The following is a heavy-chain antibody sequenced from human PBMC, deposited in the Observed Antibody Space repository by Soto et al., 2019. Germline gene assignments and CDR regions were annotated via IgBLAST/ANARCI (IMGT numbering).Heavy chain of an antibody. J-gene: IGHJ4*02. CDR3: ARGRWTQTTTDYSLHF. V-gene: IGHV1-3*01. CDR2: SNAGNGHT. Sequence: QVQLVQSGTEVKKPGASVKLSCKASGYTFTNYAIHWVRQAPGQRLEWMVWSNAGNGHTKCSQKFQGRVTVTRDPSATTAYVGLSNLTPEDTAVYYCARGRWTQTTTDYSLHFWAEGTPVT. CDR1: GYTFTNYA. D-gene: IGHD2-21*01.